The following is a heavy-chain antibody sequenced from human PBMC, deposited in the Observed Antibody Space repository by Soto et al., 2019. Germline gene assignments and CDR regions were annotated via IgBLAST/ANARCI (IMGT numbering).Heavy chain of an antibody. D-gene: IGHD6-19*01. V-gene: IGHV1-3*01. Sequence: ASVKVSCKASGYTFTSYAMHWVRQAPGQRLEWMGWINAGNGNTKYSQKFQGRVTITRDTSASTAYMELSSLRSEDTAVYYCASFHSSGRPHSNIDYWGQGTLVTVSS. CDR3: ASFHSSGRPHSNIDY. J-gene: IGHJ4*02. CDR1: GYTFTSYA. CDR2: INAGNGNT.